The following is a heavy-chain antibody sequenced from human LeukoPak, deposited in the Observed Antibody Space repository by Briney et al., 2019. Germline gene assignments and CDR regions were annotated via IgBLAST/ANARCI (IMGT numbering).Heavy chain of an antibody. V-gene: IGHV1-8*01. CDR3: ERGHEYSSSSGDY. Sequence: ASVNVSCKASGYTFTSYDIKWVRQATGQGREWRGGMNPNHGNTGYAQKFQGRVTLTRNTSISKAYIELRSVRSEDTAVYYCERGHEYSSSSGDYWGQGTLVTVSS. D-gene: IGHD6-6*01. CDR2: MNPNHGNT. J-gene: IGHJ4*02. CDR1: GYTFTSYD.